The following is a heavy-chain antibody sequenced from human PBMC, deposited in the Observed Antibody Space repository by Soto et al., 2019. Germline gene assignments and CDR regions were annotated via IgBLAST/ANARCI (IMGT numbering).Heavy chain of an antibody. CDR2: INPNGGST. V-gene: IGHV1-46*03. J-gene: IGHJ4*02. D-gene: IGHD6-6*01. Sequence: QVQLVQPGAEVKKPGASVKFSCKASGYIFTNFYIHWVRQAPGQGLEWIGIINPNGGSTNYAQNFQGRVTMTRDTSTSTVYMDLSSLRSEDTAVDYCTRGLASGDYWGQGTVITVSS. CDR1: GYIFTNFY. CDR3: TRGLASGDY.